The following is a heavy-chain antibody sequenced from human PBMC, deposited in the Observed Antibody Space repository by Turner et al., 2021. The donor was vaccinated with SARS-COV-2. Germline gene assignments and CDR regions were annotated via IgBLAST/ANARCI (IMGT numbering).Heavy chain of an antibody. CDR2: IPASSSTT. D-gene: IGHD2-21*01. CDR1: GFTFSSSG. J-gene: IGHJ4*02. CDR3: SKGVVSFDY. Sequence: EVQLLESGGGLVQPGGSLRLSCAASGFTFSSSGMSWVRLAPGKGLEWVSGIPASSSTTYYADSLKGRFTISRDNSESTLYLQMNSLRVEDTAIYYCSKGVVSFDYWGQGVLVTVSS. V-gene: IGHV3-23*01.